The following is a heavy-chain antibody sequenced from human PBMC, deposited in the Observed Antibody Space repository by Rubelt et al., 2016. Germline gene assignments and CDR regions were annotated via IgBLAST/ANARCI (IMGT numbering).Heavy chain of an antibody. CDR3: AIYDFWSGYYLDY. Sequence: EVQLVQSGAEVKKPGESLRISCKGSGYSFTSYWISWVRQMPGKGLEWMGRIDPSDSYTNYRPSFKGQVTTPADKSISTAYLQWSSLKASDTAMYYCAIYDFWSGYYLDYWGQGTLVTVSS. J-gene: IGHJ4*02. D-gene: IGHD3-3*01. CDR2: IDPSDSYT. V-gene: IGHV5-10-1*03. CDR1: GYSFTSYW.